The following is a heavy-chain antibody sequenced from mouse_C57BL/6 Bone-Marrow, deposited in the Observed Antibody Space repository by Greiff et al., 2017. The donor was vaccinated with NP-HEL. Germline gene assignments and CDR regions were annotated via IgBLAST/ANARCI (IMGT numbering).Heavy chain of an antibody. D-gene: IGHD1-1*01. V-gene: IGHV1-26*01. CDR1: GYTFTDYY. J-gene: IGHJ4*01. CDR3: ASNFLLLRDYAMDY. Sequence: EVQLQQSGPELVKPGASVKISCKASGYTFTDYYMNWVKQSHGKSLEWIGDINPNNGGTSYNQKFKGKATLTVDKSSSTAYMELRSLTSEDSAVYYFASNFLLLRDYAMDYWGQGTSVTVSS. CDR2: INPNNGGT.